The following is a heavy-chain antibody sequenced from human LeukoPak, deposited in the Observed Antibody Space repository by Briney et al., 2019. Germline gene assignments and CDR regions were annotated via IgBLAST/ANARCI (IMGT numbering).Heavy chain of an antibody. Sequence: GGSLRLSCAASGFTFSSYWMHWVRHAPGKGLVWVSRINSDGSSTSYADSVKGRFTISRDNAKNTLYLQMNSLRAEDTAVYYCAREGRKSRGIDLVRKKETGYYYYMDVWGKGTTVTVSS. CDR3: AREGRKSRGIDLVRKKETGYYYYMDV. J-gene: IGHJ6*03. CDR1: GFTFSSYW. D-gene: IGHD3-10*02. V-gene: IGHV3-74*01. CDR2: INSDGSST.